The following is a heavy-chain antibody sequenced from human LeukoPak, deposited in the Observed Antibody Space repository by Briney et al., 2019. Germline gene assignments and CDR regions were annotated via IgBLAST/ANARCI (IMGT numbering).Heavy chain of an antibody. J-gene: IGHJ4*02. CDR2: IIHTGFDT. CDR3: VKDPYDSSGHDQGAY. V-gene: IGHV3-23*01. D-gene: IGHD3-22*01. Sequence: GGSLRLSCAASGFTVSNYHINWVRQAPGKGLEWVAAIIHTGFDTYYADSVKGRFTLSRDNSKNMVFLQMNSLRVDDTAVYYCVKDPYDSSGHDQGAYWGQGALATVSS. CDR1: GFTVSNYH.